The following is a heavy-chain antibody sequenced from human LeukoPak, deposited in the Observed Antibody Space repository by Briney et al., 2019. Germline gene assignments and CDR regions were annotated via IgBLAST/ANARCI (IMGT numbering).Heavy chain of an antibody. CDR3: AKALYSSSLSFDY. J-gene: IGHJ4*02. D-gene: IGHD6-6*01. CDR1: GFTFSDHY. CDR2: ISYDGSNK. V-gene: IGHV3-30*18. Sequence: PGGSLRLSCAASGFTFSDHYMHWVRQAPGKGLEWVAVISYDGSNKYYADSVKGRFTISRDNSKNTLYLQMNSLRAEDTAVYYCAKALYSSSLSFDYWGQGTLVTVSS.